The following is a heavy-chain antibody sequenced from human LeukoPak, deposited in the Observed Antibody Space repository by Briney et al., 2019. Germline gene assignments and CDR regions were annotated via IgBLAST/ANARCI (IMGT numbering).Heavy chain of an antibody. CDR2: IKQDGSEK. CDR1: GFTFSSYW. J-gene: IGHJ5*02. D-gene: IGHD2-15*01. V-gene: IGHV3-7*01. Sequence: GGSLRLSCAASGFTFSSYWMSWVRHAPGKGLEWVANIKQDGSEKYYVDSVKGRFTISRDNAKNSLYLQMNSLRAEDTAVYYCARVGCSGGSCYSGRGPFDPWSQGTLVTVSS. CDR3: ARVGCSGGSCYSGRGPFDP.